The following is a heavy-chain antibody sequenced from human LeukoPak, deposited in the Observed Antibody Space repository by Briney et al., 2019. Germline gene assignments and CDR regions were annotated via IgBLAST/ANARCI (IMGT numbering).Heavy chain of an antibody. CDR2: IYYSGST. V-gene: IGHV4-59*01. CDR1: GGSISSYY. J-gene: IGHJ3*02. CDR3: ARDRGIAAASNDAFDI. Sequence: PSETLSLTCTVSGGSISSYYWSWIRQPPGKGLEWIGYIYYSGSTNYNPSLKSRVTISVDTSKNQFSLKLSSVTAADTAVYYCARDRGIAAASNDAFDIWGQGTIATVSS. D-gene: IGHD6-13*01.